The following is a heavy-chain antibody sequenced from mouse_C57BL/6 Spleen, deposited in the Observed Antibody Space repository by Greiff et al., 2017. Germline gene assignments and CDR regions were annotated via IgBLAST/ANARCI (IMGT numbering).Heavy chain of an antibody. D-gene: IGHD1-1*01. CDR3: TLDGSSPSPMDY. J-gene: IGHJ4*01. CDR2: ISSGGDYI. V-gene: IGHV5-9-1*02. Sequence: EVQGVESGEGLVKPGGSLKLSCAASGFTFSSYAMSWVRQTPEKRLEWVAYISSGGDYIYYADTVKGRFTISRDNARNTLYLQMSSLKSEDTAMYYCTLDGSSPSPMDYWGQGTSVTVSS. CDR1: GFTFSSYA.